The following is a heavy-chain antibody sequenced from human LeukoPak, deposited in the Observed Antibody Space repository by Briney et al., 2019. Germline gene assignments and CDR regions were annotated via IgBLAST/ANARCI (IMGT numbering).Heavy chain of an antibody. D-gene: IGHD4-17*01. CDR2: INPNSGGT. Sequence: ASVKVSCKASGYAFTGYYMHWVRQAPGQGLEWMGRINPNSGGTNYAQKFQGRVTMTRDTSISTAYMELSRLRSDDTAVYYCARSRKSYGDYVDWGQGTLVTVSS. J-gene: IGHJ4*02. V-gene: IGHV1-2*06. CDR1: GYAFTGYY. CDR3: ARSRKSYGDYVD.